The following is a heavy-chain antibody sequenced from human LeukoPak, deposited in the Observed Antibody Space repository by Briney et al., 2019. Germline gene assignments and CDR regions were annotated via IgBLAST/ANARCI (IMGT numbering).Heavy chain of an antibody. Sequence: PGGSLRLSCAASGFTFSSYAMHWVRQAPGKGLEWVAVISYDGSNKYYADSVKGRFTISRDNSKNTLYLQMNSLRAEDTAVYYCARDRGIRSAFDIWGQGTMVTVSS. CDR3: ARDRGIRSAFDI. CDR1: GFTFSSYA. D-gene: IGHD3-10*01. V-gene: IGHV3-30-3*01. CDR2: ISYDGSNK. J-gene: IGHJ3*02.